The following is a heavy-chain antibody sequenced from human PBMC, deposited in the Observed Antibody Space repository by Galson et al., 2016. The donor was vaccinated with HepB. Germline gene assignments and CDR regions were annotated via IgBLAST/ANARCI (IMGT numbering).Heavy chain of an antibody. Sequence: SLRLSCAASGFPFSDFYMTWIRQTPGKGLEWLSHISESSVYTSYAGSVRGRFTISRDNAKKSVFLQMDRLTAEDTAAYFCGRGHLVSWAQGTQVIVSS. J-gene: IGHJ5*02. V-gene: IGHV3-11*05. CDR1: GFPFSDFY. D-gene: IGHD6-6*01. CDR2: ISESSVYT. CDR3: GRGHLVS.